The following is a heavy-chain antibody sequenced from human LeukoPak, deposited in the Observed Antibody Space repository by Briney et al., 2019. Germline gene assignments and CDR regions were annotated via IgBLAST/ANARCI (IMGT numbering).Heavy chain of an antibody. CDR1: GGSISSYY. J-gene: IGHJ4*02. Sequence: SETLSLTCTVSGGSISSYYWSWIRQPPGKGLEWIGYIYYSGSTNYNPSLKSRVTISVDTSKNQFSLKLNSVTAADTAVYYCARDSPPAYCSGGSCYFDYWGQGTLVTVSS. CDR2: IYYSGST. D-gene: IGHD2-15*01. V-gene: IGHV4-59*01. CDR3: ARDSPPAYCSGGSCYFDY.